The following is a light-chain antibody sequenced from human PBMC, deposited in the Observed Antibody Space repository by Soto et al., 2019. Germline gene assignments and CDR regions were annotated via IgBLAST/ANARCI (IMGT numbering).Light chain of an antibody. CDR3: MQALEGRT. Sequence: DIVMTQSPLSLPVTPGEPASISCRSSRSLLHTDGYNYLDWYLQKPGQSPQLLIYLGSNRASGVPDRFGGGGSGSDFTLKISSVEAEEVGVFFCMQALEGRTFGHGTKVEIK. V-gene: IGKV2-28*01. CDR1: RSLLHTDGYNY. CDR2: LGS. J-gene: IGKJ1*01.